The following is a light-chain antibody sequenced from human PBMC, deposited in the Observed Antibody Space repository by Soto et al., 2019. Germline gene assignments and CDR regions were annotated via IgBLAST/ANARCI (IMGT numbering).Light chain of an antibody. CDR1: SSDIGVYNY. Sequence: QSALTQPASVSGSPGQSVTISCTGTSSDIGVYNYVSWYQQHPAKAPKLMVYDVTHRPSGVSNRFSGSKSGNTASLTISGLLVEDEADYYCTSYTNSNTLIFGGGTKVTVL. CDR3: TSYTNSNTLI. CDR2: DVT. J-gene: IGLJ2*01. V-gene: IGLV2-14*01.